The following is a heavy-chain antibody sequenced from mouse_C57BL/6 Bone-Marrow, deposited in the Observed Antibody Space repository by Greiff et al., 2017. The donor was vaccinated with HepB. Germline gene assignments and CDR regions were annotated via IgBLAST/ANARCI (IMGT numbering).Heavy chain of an antibody. CDR1: GFTFSSYA. D-gene: IGHD1-1*01. V-gene: IGHV5-4*03. CDR3: ARAPYGSSEAWFAY. Sequence: EVKLVESGGGLVKPGGSLKLSCAASGFTFSSYAMSWVRQTPEKRLEWVATISDGGSYTYYPDNVKGRFTISRDNAKNNLYLPMSHLKSEDTAMYYCARAPYGSSEAWFAYWGQGTLVTVSA. CDR2: ISDGGSYT. J-gene: IGHJ3*01.